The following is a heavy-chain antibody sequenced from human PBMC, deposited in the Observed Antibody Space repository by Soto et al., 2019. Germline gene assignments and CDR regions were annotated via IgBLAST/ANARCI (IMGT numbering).Heavy chain of an antibody. V-gene: IGHV1-69*13. CDR1: GGTFSSYA. Sequence: SVKVSCKASGGTFSSYAISWVRQAPGQGLEWMGGIIPIFGTANYAQKFQGRVTITADESTSTAYMELSSLRSEDTAVYYCARGYDYVWGSYRLGPWFDPWGQGTLVTVSS. J-gene: IGHJ5*02. CDR3: ARGYDYVWGSYRLGPWFDP. D-gene: IGHD3-16*02. CDR2: IIPIFGTA.